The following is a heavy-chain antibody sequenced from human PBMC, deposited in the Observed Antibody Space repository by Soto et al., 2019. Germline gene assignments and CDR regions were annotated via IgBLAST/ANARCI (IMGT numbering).Heavy chain of an antibody. CDR2: IDHSGSA. V-gene: IGHV4-34*01. D-gene: IGHD3-22*01. CDR1: GNSCHGSY. J-gene: IGHJ4*02. Sequence: LSLTSAFHGNSCHGSYWRWIDESPGKGLEWIGEIDHSGSANYNPSLTSRVSMSVDTSSQQVSLKLSSVTAADTAVYYCARRIAMIVVVFDSWGQG. CDR3: ARRIAMIVVVFDS.